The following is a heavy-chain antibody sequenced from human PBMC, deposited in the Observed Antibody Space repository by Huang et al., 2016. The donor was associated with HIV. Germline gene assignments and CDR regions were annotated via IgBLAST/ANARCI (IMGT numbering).Heavy chain of an antibody. V-gene: IGHV4-34*01. CDR3: ARGFSYGHFAF. D-gene: IGHD5-18*01. CDR1: GGSFRNYY. J-gene: IGHJ4*02. Sequence: QVQLQQWGAGLLKPSETLSLTCAVYGGSFRNYYWSWLRQSPGKGLEWIGEINVRGSTNYNSSLGSRVTMSVDTSKNQFSRRLKSVTAADTGIYYCARGFSYGHFAFWGQGNLVTVSS. CDR2: INVRGST.